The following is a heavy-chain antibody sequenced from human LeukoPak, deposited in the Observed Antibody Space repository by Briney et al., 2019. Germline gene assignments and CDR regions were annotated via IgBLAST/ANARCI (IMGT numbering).Heavy chain of an antibody. CDR1: GFTFSSYA. CDR2: IRGSGGST. J-gene: IGHJ4*02. D-gene: IGHD3-16*01. CDR3: AKDYGVLGSRTYYFDY. V-gene: IGHV3-23*01. Sequence: GGSLRLSCAASGFTFSSYAMSWVRQAPGKGLEWVSAIRGSGGSTYYADSVKGRFTISRDNSKNTLYLQMNSLRAEDTAVYYCAKDYGVLGSRTYYFDYWGQGTLVTVSS.